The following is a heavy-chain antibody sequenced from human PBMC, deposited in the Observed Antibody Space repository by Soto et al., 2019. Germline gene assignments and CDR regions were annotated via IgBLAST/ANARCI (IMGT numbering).Heavy chain of an antibody. CDR3: GRGSLITMIVNY. J-gene: IGHJ4*02. V-gene: IGHV1-46*01. D-gene: IGHD3-22*01. Sequence: GASVKVSCKASGYTFTSYYMHWVRQAPGQGLEWMGIINPSGGSSSYAQKFQGRVTMTRDTSTNTVSMELNSLRFEDTAVYYCGRGSLITMIVNYWGQGTLVTVSS. CDR2: INPSGGSS. CDR1: GYTFTSYY.